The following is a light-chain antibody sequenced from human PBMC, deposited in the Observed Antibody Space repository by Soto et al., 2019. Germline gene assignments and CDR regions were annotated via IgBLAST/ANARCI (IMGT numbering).Light chain of an antibody. CDR1: QSISNW. Sequence: PSTLSASIGDRVTITCRASQSISNWLAWLQQKPGKAPKVLIFDASNLGSGVPSRFSGSGSGTEFTLTISSLQPEDFATYYCQQYNSYPWTFGQGTKVDI. CDR3: QQYNSYPWT. CDR2: DAS. V-gene: IGKV1-5*01. J-gene: IGKJ1*01.